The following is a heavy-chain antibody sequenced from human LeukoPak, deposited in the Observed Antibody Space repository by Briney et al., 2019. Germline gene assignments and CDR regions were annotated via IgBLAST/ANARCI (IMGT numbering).Heavy chain of an antibody. Sequence: ASVKVSCKASGYTFTSYYMHCVRQAPGQGLEWMGIINPSGGSTSSAQKFQGRVTITRDTTTSTVYMEMSTLRYEDTAVYYCARGPTKKRYQLPSFDIWGQGTMVTVSS. CDR3: ARGPTKKRYQLPSFDI. V-gene: IGHV1-46*01. CDR2: INPSGGST. D-gene: IGHD2-2*01. J-gene: IGHJ3*02. CDR1: GYTFTSYY.